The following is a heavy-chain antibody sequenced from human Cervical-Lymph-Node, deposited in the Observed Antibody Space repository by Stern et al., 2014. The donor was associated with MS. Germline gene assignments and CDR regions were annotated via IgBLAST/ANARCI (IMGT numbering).Heavy chain of an antibody. CDR3: TRGGARYYGMDA. Sequence: QVQLQDSGPGLVKPSETLSLTCSVSGGSVSAYYWSWIRQPPGKGLEWIGYIYHSGSTTYNPSFTSRLTMSIDTSKNQFSLRLSSVTAADTAVYYCTRGGARYYGMDAWGQGTTVTVSS. V-gene: IGHV4-59*02. D-gene: IGHD3-10*01. J-gene: IGHJ6*02. CDR1: GGSVSAYY. CDR2: IYHSGST.